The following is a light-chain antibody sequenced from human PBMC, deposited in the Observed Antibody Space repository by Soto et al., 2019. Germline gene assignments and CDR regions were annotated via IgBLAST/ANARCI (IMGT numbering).Light chain of an antibody. J-gene: IGKJ5*01. CDR1: RIIDTY. CDR3: KHSNNTPLT. CDR2: LAS. V-gene: IGKV1-39*01. Sequence: DIQMTQSPSSLSSSVGDRVTITCRASRIIDTYVDWYQQKTGKAPDILIYLASTLLVGVPSRFSGSGSGTDFTLTISGLQPEDFATYYCKHSNNTPLTFGQGTRLDIK.